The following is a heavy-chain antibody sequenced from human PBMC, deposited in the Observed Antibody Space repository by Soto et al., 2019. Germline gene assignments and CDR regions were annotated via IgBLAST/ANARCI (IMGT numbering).Heavy chain of an antibody. D-gene: IGHD3-10*01. CDR1: GGSFSGYY. V-gene: IGHV4-34*01. CDR2: INHGGST. J-gene: IGHJ3*02. CDR3: TRVDYYGSSNGFDI. Sequence: SETLSLTCAVYGGSFSGYYWSWLRQPPGKGLEWIGEINHGGSTNYNPSLKSRVTISVDTTKNQFSLKLSSVTAADTAVYYCTRVDYYGSSNGFDIWGQGTMVTVSS.